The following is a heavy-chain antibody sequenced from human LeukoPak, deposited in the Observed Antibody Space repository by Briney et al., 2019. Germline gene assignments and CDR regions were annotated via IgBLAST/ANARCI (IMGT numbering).Heavy chain of an antibody. D-gene: IGHD6-6*01. Sequence: SETLSLTCAVYGGSFSGYYWSWIRQPPGKGLEWIGEINHSGSTNYNPSLKSRVTISVDTSKNQFSLKLSSVTAADTAVYYCARSTSWYSSSPVDYWGQGTLVTVSS. CDR2: INHSGST. CDR1: GGSFSGYY. V-gene: IGHV4-34*01. CDR3: ARSTSWYSSSPVDY. J-gene: IGHJ4*02.